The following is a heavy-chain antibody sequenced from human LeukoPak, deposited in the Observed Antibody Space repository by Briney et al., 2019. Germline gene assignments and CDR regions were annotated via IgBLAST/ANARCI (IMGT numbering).Heavy chain of an antibody. CDR3: AKDRLGGSSAGYMDV. J-gene: IGHJ6*03. CDR2: IRYDGSNK. Sequence: GGSLRLSCAASGFTFSSYGMHWVRQAPGKGLEWVAFIRYDGSNKYYADSVKGRFTISRDNSKNTLYLQMNSLRAEDTAVYYCAKDRLGGSSAGYMDVWGKGTTVTVSS. V-gene: IGHV3-30*02. CDR1: GFTFSSYG. D-gene: IGHD6-6*01.